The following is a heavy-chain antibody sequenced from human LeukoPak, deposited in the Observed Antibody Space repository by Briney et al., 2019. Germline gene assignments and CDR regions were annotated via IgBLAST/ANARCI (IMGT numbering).Heavy chain of an antibody. CDR2: FDPEDGET. Sequence: GASVKVSCKASGYTFTTYGISWVRQAPGKGLEWMGGFDPEDGETIYAQKFQGRVTMTEDTSTDTAYMELSSLRSEDTAVYYCATDPWFGELTSGDYWGQGTLVTVSS. CDR1: GYTFTTYG. V-gene: IGHV1-24*01. CDR3: ATDPWFGELTSGDY. J-gene: IGHJ4*02. D-gene: IGHD3-10*01.